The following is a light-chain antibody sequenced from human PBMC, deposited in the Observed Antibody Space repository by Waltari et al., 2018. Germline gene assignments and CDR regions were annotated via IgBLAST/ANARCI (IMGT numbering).Light chain of an antibody. CDR3: QQYYRSRT. Sequence: DIVMTQSPDSLAVSLGERATINCKSSQSVLYSSNNKNYLAWYQQKPGQPPKLLIRWASTRESGVPDRFSGSGSGTDFSLTISSLQAEVVAVYYFQQYYRSRTFGQGTSVEIK. J-gene: IGKJ1*01. CDR2: WAS. V-gene: IGKV4-1*01. CDR1: QSVLYSSNNKNY.